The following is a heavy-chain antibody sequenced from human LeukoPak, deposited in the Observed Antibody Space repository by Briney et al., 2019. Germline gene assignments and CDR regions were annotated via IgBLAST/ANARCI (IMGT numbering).Heavy chain of an antibody. CDR2: MNPNNGRT. Sequence: GASVKVSCKASGYNFISYDINWVRQATGQGLEWMVWMNPNNGRTGYAQKFQGRVTMTTNSSLTTVYMELNTLRSEDTAVYYCARGSWITGSTSYYYHMDVWGKGTTVTVSS. V-gene: IGHV1-8*01. J-gene: IGHJ6*03. D-gene: IGHD1-7*01. CDR1: GYNFISYD. CDR3: ARGSWITGSTSYYYHMDV.